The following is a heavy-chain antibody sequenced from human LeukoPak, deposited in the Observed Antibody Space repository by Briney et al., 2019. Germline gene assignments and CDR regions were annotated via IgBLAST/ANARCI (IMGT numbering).Heavy chain of an antibody. V-gene: IGHV4-59*05. CDR2: IYYSGNT. Sequence: SETLSLTCRASGCSLNGYYWSWVRQPPGKGLELIASIYYSGNTYYNPSLQSRVTISVDTSKNQFSLKLTSVTAADTALYYCAGLPLSYAMDFWGQGTLVTVSS. J-gene: IGHJ4*02. CDR3: AGLPLSYAMDF. CDR1: GCSLNGYY. D-gene: IGHD3-9*01.